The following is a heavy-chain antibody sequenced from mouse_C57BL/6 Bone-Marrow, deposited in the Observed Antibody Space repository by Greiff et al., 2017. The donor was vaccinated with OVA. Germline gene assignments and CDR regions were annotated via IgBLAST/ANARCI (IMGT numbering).Heavy chain of an antibody. CDR2: INSDGGST. D-gene: IGHD2-5*01. CDR1: EYEFPSHD. J-gene: IGHJ2*01. V-gene: IGHV5-2*01. CDR3: ASYYSNYEGYFVY. Sequence: EVKLVESGGGLVQPGESLKLSCESNEYEFPSHDMSWVRKTPEKRLELVAAINSDGGSTYYPDTMERRFIISRDNTKKTLYLQMSSLRSEDTALYYCASYYSNYEGYFVYWGQGTTLTVSS.